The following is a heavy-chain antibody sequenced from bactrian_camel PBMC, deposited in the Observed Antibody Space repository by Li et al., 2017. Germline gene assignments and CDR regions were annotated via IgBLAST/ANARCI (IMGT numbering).Heavy chain of an antibody. J-gene: IGHJ4*01. Sequence: HVQLVESGGGSVQAGGSLRLSCTGSGYTTSTYCMAWFRQTPEKEREGVASIDTDGATTYPASTKGRFSISKDNAKNTLYLQMDSLKPEDTGMYYCAADLECVRPLAWVVGSADDFEYWGQGTQVTVS. V-gene: IGHV3S26*01. CDR3: AADLECVRPLAWVVGSADDFEY. CDR2: IDTDGAT. CDR1: GYTTSTYC. D-gene: IGHD1*01.